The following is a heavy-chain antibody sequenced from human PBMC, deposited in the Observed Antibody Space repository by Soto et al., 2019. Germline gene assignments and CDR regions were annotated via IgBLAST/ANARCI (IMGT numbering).Heavy chain of an antibody. CDR2: IYWDDDE. CDR3: AHGSCSSADCYPNPYLDY. V-gene: IGHV2-5*02. D-gene: IGHD2-2*01. J-gene: IGHJ4*02. CDR1: GFALSTTAEG. Sequence: QITLKESGPTLVKPTQTLTLTCTFSGFALSTTAEGVGWIRQPPGKALEWLALIYWDDDERYSPSLKSWLTITKDTSKNQVVITMTNVDPVDTATYYSAHGSCSSADCYPNPYLDYWGQGILVTVSS.